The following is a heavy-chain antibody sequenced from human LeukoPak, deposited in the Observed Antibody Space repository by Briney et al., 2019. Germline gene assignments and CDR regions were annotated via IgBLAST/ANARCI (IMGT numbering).Heavy chain of an antibody. CDR2: INPNSGGT. D-gene: IGHD3-9*01. J-gene: IGHJ6*02. V-gene: IGHV1-2*02. CDR1: GYTFTGYY. CDR3: ARANAGYRYYYYYGMDV. Sequence: ASVKVSCKASGYTFTGYYMHWVRQAPGQGLEWMGWINPNSGGTNYAQKFQSRVTMTRDTSISTAYMELSRLRSDDTAVYYCARANAGYRYYYYYGMDVWGQRNTVTVSS.